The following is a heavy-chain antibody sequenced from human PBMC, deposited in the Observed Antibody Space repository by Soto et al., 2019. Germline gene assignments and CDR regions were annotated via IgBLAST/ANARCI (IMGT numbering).Heavy chain of an antibody. D-gene: IGHD3-22*01. CDR2: IIPIFGTA. V-gene: IGHV1-69*13. Sequence: SVKVSCKASGGTFSSYAISWVRQAPGQGLEWMGGIIPIFGTANYAQKFQGRVTITADESTSTAYMELSSLRSEDTAVYYCARAVYYYDSSGYYHSPRGAFDIWGQGTMVTVSS. CDR3: ARAVYYYDSSGYYHSPRGAFDI. J-gene: IGHJ3*02. CDR1: GGTFSSYA.